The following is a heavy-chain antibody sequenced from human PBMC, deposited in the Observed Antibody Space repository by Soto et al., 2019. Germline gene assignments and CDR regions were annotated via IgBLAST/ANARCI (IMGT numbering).Heavy chain of an antibody. V-gene: IGHV3-30-3*01. Sequence: GRSLRLSCAASVFTCSSYAMHWVRQAPGKGLEWVAVISYDGSNKYYADSVKGRFTISRDNSKNTLYLQMNSLRAEDTAVYYCARDPGGSAPHYYFDYWGQGTLVTVSS. CDR3: ARDPGGSAPHYYFDY. CDR1: VFTCSSYA. D-gene: IGHD2-15*01. J-gene: IGHJ4*02. CDR2: ISYDGSNK.